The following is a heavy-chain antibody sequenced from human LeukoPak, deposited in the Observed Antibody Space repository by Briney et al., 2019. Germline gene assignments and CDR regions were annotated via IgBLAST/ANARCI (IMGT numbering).Heavy chain of an antibody. CDR3: ARVGSIYYYYGMDV. Sequence: PSETLSLTCTVSGGSISSYYWSWIRQPPGKGLEWIGYIYYSGSTNYNPSLKSRVTISVDTSKNQFSLKLSSVTAADTAVYYCARVGSIYYYYGMDVWGQGTTVTVSS. CDR2: IYYSGST. V-gene: IGHV4-59*01. J-gene: IGHJ6*02. CDR1: GGSISSYY.